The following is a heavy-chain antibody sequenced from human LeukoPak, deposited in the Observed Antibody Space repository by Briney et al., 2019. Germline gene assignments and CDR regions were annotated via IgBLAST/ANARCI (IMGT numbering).Heavy chain of an antibody. D-gene: IGHD3-22*01. CDR3: ARDSRSSGYYYRY. J-gene: IGHJ4*02. CDR1: GFTFSSYS. CDR2: ISSSSSYI. Sequence: GGSLRLSCAASGFTFSSYSMNWVRQAPGKGLEWVSSISSSSSYIYYADSVKGRFTISRDNAKNSLYLQMNSLRAEDTAVYYCARDSRSSGYYYRYWGQGTLVTVSS. V-gene: IGHV3-21*01.